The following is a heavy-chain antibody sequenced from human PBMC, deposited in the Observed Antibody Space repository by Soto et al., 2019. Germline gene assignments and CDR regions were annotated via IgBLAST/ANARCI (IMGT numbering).Heavy chain of an antibody. CDR1: GFTFSSYG. Sequence: QVQLVESGGGVVQPGRSLRLSCAASGFTFSSYGMHWVRQAPGKGLEWVAVISYDGSNKYYADSVKGRFTISRDNSKNTLYLQMNSLRPEDTAVYYCAKDLMSVYSTGWYLPLEDYWGQGTLVTVSS. CDR3: AKDLMSVYSTGWYLPLEDY. CDR2: ISYDGSNK. V-gene: IGHV3-30*18. J-gene: IGHJ4*02. D-gene: IGHD6-19*01.